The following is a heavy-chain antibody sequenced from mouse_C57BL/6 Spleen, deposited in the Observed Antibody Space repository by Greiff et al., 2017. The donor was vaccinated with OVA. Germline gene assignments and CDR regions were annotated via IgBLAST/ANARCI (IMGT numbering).Heavy chain of an antibody. CDR2: ISDGGSYT. CDR1: GFTFSSYA. D-gene: IGHD2-3*01. CDR3: ARDDGYYREEAMDY. V-gene: IGHV5-4*01. J-gene: IGHJ4*01. Sequence: EVQVVESGGGLVKPGGSLKLSCAASGFTFSSYAMSWVRQTPEKRLEWVATISDGGSYTYYPDNVKGRFTISRDNAKNNLYLQMSHLKSEDTAMYYGARDDGYYREEAMDYWGQGTSVTVSS.